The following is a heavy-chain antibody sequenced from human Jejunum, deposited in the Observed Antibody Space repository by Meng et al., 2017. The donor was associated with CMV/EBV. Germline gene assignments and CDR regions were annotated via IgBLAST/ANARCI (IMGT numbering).Heavy chain of an antibody. Sequence: TCAVLGGSFSGYYWNCIRPPPGKGLEWIGEINHSGTTNYNPSLKSQVTMSLDTSKNQFSLRLSSVTAADTAVYYCARSDFWSSMDVWGQGTTVTVSS. V-gene: IGHV4-34*01. J-gene: IGHJ6*02. D-gene: IGHD3-3*01. CDR1: GGSFSGYY. CDR3: ARSDFWSSMDV. CDR2: INHSGTT.